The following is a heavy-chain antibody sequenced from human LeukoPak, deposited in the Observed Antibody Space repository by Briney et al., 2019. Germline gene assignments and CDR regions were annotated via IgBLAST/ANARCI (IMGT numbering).Heavy chain of an antibody. Sequence: ASVKVSCKASGYTYSSYGISWVRQAPGQGLEWMGWINGYKGNTNYAQKLRGRVTMTTDTSTSTAYMELRSLRSDDTAVYYCAREGAGVGATYYYYYMDVWGKGTTVTVSS. D-gene: IGHD1-26*01. V-gene: IGHV1-18*01. CDR2: INGYKGNT. CDR1: GYTYSSYG. CDR3: AREGAGVGATYYYYYMDV. J-gene: IGHJ6*03.